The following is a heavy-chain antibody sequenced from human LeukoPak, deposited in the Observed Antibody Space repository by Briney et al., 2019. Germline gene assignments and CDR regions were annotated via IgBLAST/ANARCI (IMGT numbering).Heavy chain of an antibody. V-gene: IGHV3-48*01. CDR1: GFTFSSYS. CDR2: ISSSSSTI. J-gene: IGHJ4*02. D-gene: IGHD2-2*01. CDR3: ATREQYQLLDFDY. Sequence: PGGSLRLSCAASGFTFSSYSMNWVRQAPGKGLEWVSYISSSSSTIYYADSVKGRFTIYRDNAKNSLYLQMNSLRAEDTAVYYCATREQYQLLDFDYWGQGTLVTVSS.